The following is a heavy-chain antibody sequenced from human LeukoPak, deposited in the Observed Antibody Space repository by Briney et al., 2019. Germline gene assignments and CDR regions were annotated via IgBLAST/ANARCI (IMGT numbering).Heavy chain of an antibody. V-gene: IGHV3-7*05. CDR2: IKEEGSEK. Sequence: PGGSLRLSCAASGFTFSNSWMTWLRQAPGKGLEWVADIKEEGSEKYYVDSVTGRFTISRDNTINSLYLQMTSLRAEDTAVYYCATGSDAWEFDSWGQGTLVSVSS. J-gene: IGHJ4*02. D-gene: IGHD1-26*01. CDR1: GFTFSNSW. CDR3: ATGSDAWEFDS.